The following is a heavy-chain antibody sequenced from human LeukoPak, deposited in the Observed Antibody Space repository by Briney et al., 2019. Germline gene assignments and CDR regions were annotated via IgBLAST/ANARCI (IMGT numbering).Heavy chain of an antibody. V-gene: IGHV3-30*02. CDR1: GFTFSSYE. D-gene: IGHD3-22*01. Sequence: GGSLRLSCAASGFTFSSYEMSWVRQAPGKGLEWVAFIRYDGGNQYYADSVKGRFTISRDNSKNTMSLQMNSLRAEDTAVYYCAKDGDDCIDFWGQGTLVTVSS. CDR2: IRYDGGNQ. J-gene: IGHJ4*02. CDR3: AKDGDDCIDF.